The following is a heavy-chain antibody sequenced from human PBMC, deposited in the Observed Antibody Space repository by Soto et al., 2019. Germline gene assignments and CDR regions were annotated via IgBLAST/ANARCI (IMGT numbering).Heavy chain of an antibody. CDR2: ISPLKGRT. V-gene: IGHV1-18*04. J-gene: IGHJ1*01. CDR1: GYTFTSYG. D-gene: IGHD4-17*01. Sequence: QLQLVQSGPDLKRPGASMKVSCKASGYTFTSYGISWVRQAPGQGLAWMAWISPLKGRTQYSQKAQGRVTLSTATSSNTAYMEMTTLRFDDTAVYYCAMDYGDRPEYFKHWGQGTLVTVS. CDR3: AMDYGDRPEYFKH.